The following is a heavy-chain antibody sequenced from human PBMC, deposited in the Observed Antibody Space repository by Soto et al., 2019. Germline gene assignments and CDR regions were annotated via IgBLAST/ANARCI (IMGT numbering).Heavy chain of an antibody. Sequence: SETLSLTCTVSGGSTSSGDYYWSWIRQPPGKGLEWIGYIYYSGSTYYNPSLKSRVTISVDTSKNQFSLKLSSVTAADTAVYYCAREYDIWNYYFDYWGQGTLVTVYS. CDR2: IYYSGST. CDR3: AREYDIWNYYFDY. CDR1: GGSTSSGDYY. V-gene: IGHV4-30-4*01. D-gene: IGHD1-20*01. J-gene: IGHJ4*02.